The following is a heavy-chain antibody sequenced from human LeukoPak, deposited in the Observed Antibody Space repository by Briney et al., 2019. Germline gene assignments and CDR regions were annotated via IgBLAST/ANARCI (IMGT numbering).Heavy chain of an antibody. D-gene: IGHD2-21*02. J-gene: IGHJ4*02. V-gene: IGHV3-48*01. CDR2: ISSSSSTI. CDR3: ARGNRGAYCGGDCYHFDY. CDR1: GFTFSSYS. Sequence: GGSLRLSCAASGFTFSSYSMNWVRQAPGKGLEWVSYISSSSSTIYYADSVKGRFTISRDNAKNSLYLQMNSLRAEDTAVYYCARGNRGAYCGGDCYHFDYWGQGTLVTVSS.